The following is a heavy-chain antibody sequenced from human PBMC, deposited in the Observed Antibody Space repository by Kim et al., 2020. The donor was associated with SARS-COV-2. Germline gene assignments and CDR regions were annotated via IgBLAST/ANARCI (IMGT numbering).Heavy chain of an antibody. D-gene: IGHD6-19*01. CDR2: GT. CDR3: ATGGGWYYDY. V-gene: IGHV1-2*02. J-gene: IGHJ4*02. Sequence: GTIYAQKFRDRVIITRDASINTVYVELSSLKYDDTAFYYCATGGGWYYDYWGQGTLVTVSS.